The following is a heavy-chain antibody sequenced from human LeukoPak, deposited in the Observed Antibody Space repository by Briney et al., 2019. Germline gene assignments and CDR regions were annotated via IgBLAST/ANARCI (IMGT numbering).Heavy chain of an antibody. Sequence: PGGSLRLSCAASGFTFSNAWMSWVRQAPGKGLEWVGRIKSKTDGGTTDYAAPVKGRFTISRDDSKNTLYLQMNSLKTEDTAVYYCTQRNYKCEGGFDYWDQGTLVTVSS. CDR3: TQRNYKCEGGFDY. CDR1: GFTFSNAW. V-gene: IGHV3-15*01. CDR2: IKSKTDGGTT. J-gene: IGHJ4*02. D-gene: IGHD4-11*01.